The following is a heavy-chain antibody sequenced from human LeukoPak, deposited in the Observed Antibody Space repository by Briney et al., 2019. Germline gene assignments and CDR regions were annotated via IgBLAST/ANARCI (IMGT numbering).Heavy chain of an antibody. CDR2: INPNSGGT. Sequence: ASVKVSCKASGYTFTDYSMYWVRQAPGQGLEWMGWINPNSGGTNYAQEFQGRVTKTRDTSISTAYMELNRLRSDDTAVYYCAKYSGSHPAAFDIWGQGTMVTVSS. V-gene: IGHV1-2*02. CDR3: AKYSGSHPAAFDI. CDR1: GYTFTDYS. J-gene: IGHJ3*02. D-gene: IGHD1-26*01.